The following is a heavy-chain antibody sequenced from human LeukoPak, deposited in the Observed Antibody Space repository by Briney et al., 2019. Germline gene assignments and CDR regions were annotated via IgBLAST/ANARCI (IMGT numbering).Heavy chain of an antibody. CDR3: ARVAWFRRYFDY. J-gene: IGHJ4*02. CDR2: ISAYNGNT. V-gene: IGHV1-18*01. CDR1: GYTFTSYG. D-gene: IGHD3-10*01. Sequence: ASVKVSCKASGYTFTSYGISWVRQAPGQGLEWLGWISAYNGNTNYAQKLQGRVTMTTDTSTSTAYMELRSLRSDDTAVYYCARVAWFRRYFDYWGQGTLVTVSS.